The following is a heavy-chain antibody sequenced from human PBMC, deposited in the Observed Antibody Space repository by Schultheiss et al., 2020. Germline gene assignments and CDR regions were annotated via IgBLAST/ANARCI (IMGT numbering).Heavy chain of an antibody. CDR3: ALTYGSFDY. D-gene: IGHD4-17*01. CDR1: GFTFSSYG. V-gene: IGHV3-33*08. CDR2: IWYDGSNK. J-gene: IGHJ4*02. Sequence: GGSLRLSCAGSGFTFSSYGMHWVRQAPGKGLEWVAVIWYDGSNKYYADSVKGRFTISRDNSKNTLYLQMNSLRAEDTAVYYCALTYGSFDYWGQGTLVNVYS.